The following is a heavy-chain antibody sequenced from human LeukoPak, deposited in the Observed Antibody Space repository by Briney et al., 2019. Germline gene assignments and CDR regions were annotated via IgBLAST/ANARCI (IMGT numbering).Heavy chain of an antibody. CDR2: ISASRGIT. V-gene: IGHV3-23*01. CDR1: GFNYSSYT. D-gene: IGHD3-9*01. CDR3: AKDPRSYMTGIDY. Sequence: GGSLRLSCAASGFNYSSYTMNWVRQAPGMGLEWLSYISASRGITYYADSVKGRFTISRDNSKNMLYLQMNSLRAEDTAVYYCAKDPRSYMTGIDYWGQGTLVTVSS. J-gene: IGHJ4*02.